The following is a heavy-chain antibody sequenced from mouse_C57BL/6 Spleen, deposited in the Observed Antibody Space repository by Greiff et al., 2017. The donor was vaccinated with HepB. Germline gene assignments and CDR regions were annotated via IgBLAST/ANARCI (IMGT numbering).Heavy chain of an antibody. J-gene: IGHJ4*01. Sequence: DVMLVESGGGLVKPGGSLKLSCAASGFTFSDYGMHWVRQAPEKGLEWVAYISSGSSTIYYADTVKGRFTISIDNAKNTLFLHMASLRSEDTAMYDCASYGYYAMDYWGQGTSVTVSS. CDR2: ISSGSSTI. CDR1: GFTFSDYG. V-gene: IGHV5-17*01. D-gene: IGHD1-1*02. CDR3: ASYGYYAMDY.